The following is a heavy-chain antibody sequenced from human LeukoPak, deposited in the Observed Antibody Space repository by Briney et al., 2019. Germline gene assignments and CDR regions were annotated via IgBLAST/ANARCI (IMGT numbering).Heavy chain of an antibody. V-gene: IGHV1-3*01. CDR1: GGTFSSYA. D-gene: IGHD6-19*01. J-gene: IGHJ4*02. CDR2: INAGNGNT. CDR3: TAQGGSGWYYFDY. Sequence: ASVKVSCKASGGTFSSYAMHWVRQAPGQRLEWMGWINAGNGNTKYSQKFQSRVTITRDTSASTAYMELSSLRSEDTAVYYCTAQGGSGWYYFDYWGQGTLVTVSS.